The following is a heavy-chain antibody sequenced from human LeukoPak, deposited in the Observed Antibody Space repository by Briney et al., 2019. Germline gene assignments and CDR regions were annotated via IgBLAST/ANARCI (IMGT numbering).Heavy chain of an antibody. D-gene: IGHD2-2*01. Sequence: ASVKVSCKASGYTFTGCYMHWVRQAPGQGLEWMGWINPNSGGTNYAQKFQGRVTMTRDTSINTAYMELSRLRSDDTAVYYCARAYCSSTSCYALHFDYWGQGTLVTVSS. CDR2: INPNSGGT. J-gene: IGHJ4*02. CDR1: GYTFTGCY. V-gene: IGHV1-2*02. CDR3: ARAYCSSTSCYALHFDY.